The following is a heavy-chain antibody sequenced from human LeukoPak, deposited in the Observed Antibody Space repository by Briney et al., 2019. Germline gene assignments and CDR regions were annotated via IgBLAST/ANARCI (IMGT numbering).Heavy chain of an antibody. Sequence: PGGSLRLSCAASGFTFSSYGMHWVRQAPGKGLEWVAFIRYDGSNKYYADSVKGRFTISRDNAKNTLYLQMNSLRAEDTAVYYCARTVDFDYWAREPWSPSPQ. V-gene: IGHV3-30*02. J-gene: IGHJ4*02. CDR1: GFTFSSYG. CDR2: IRYDGSNK. CDR3: ARTVDFDY. D-gene: IGHD3/OR15-3a*01.